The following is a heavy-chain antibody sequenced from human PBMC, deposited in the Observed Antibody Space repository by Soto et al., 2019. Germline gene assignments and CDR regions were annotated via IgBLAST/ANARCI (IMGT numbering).Heavy chain of an antibody. Sequence: GASVKVSCKVSGYSFTGYSLNWVRQAPGQRLEWMGWISPYSGFTNYAQKFQGRVTLTTDTSTNTAYLGLRSLRSDDSAVYDCAGSYSDSHYFDD. CDR1: GYSFTGYS. D-gene: IGHD3-10*01. CDR2: ISPYSGFT. CDR3: AGSYSDSHYFDD. V-gene: IGHV1-18*04. J-gene: IGHJ4*01.